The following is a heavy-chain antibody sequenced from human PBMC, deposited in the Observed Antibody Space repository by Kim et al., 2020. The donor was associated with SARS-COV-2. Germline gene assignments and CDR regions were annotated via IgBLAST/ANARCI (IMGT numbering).Heavy chain of an antibody. CDR2: ISYDGSNK. CDR3: AKEYCSGGSCYYYCGMDV. Sequence: GGSLRLSCAASGFTFSSYGMHWVRQAPGKGLEWVAVISYDGSNKYYADSVKGRFTISRDNSKNTLYLQMNSLRAEDTAVYYCAKEYCSGGSCYYYCGMDVWGQGTTVTVSS. V-gene: IGHV3-30*18. CDR1: GFTFSSYG. J-gene: IGHJ6*02. D-gene: IGHD2-15*01.